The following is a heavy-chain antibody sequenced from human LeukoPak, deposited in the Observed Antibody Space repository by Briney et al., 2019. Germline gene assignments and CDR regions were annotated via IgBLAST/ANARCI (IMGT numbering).Heavy chain of an antibody. CDR2: IWYDGTNK. CDR3: ARTYGSGSYYRYSYYFDY. CDR1: GFTFSSYG. J-gene: IGHJ4*02. V-gene: IGHV3-33*01. Sequence: GGSLRLSCAASGFTFSSYGIHWVRQAPGKGLEWVAVIWYDGTNKYYPDSVKGRFTISRDDSKNTLYLQMNSLRAEDTAVYYCARTYGSGSYYRYSYYFDYWGQGTLVTVSS. D-gene: IGHD3-10*01.